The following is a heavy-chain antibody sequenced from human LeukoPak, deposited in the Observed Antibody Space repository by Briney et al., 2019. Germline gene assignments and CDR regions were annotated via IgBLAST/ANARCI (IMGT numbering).Heavy chain of an antibody. Sequence: ASVKVSCKASGYTFTGYYMHWVRQAPGQGLEWMGWINPNSGGTNYAQKFQGRVTMTRDTSISTAYMELSRLRSDDTAVYYCARALYDSSRYFPTDYWGQGTLVTVSS. D-gene: IGHD3-22*01. CDR3: ARALYDSSRYFPTDY. V-gene: IGHV1-2*02. CDR2: INPNSGGT. J-gene: IGHJ4*02. CDR1: GYTFTGYY.